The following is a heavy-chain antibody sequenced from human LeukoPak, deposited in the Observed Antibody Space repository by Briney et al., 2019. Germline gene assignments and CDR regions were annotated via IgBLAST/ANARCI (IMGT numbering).Heavy chain of an antibody. CDR1: GGSISSGGYY. CDR2: IYYSGST. D-gene: IGHD2-2*01. V-gene: IGHV4-31*03. CDR3: AREGVVPAAMSGWSVFDY. Sequence: SETLSLTCTVSGGSISSGGYYWSWIRQHPGKGLEWIGYIYYSGSTYYNPSLKSRVTISVDTSKNQYSLKLSSVTAADTAVYYCAREGVVPAAMSGWSVFDYWGQGTLVTVSS. J-gene: IGHJ4*02.